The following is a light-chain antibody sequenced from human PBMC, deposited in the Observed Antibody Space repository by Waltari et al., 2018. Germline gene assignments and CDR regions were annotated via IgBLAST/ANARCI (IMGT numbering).Light chain of an antibody. CDR1: SRDIGYYNY. V-gene: IGLV2-8*01. J-gene: IGLJ1*01. CDR3: SSYAGNNNVV. CDR2: GVT. Sequence: QSALTQPPSASGSPGQSVTISCTGTSRDIGYYNYVSWYQQHPGKAPKLMIYGVTDRPSGVPERFSGSKAGNTASLTVSGLQAEDEADYYCSSYAGNNNVVFGTGTKVTVL.